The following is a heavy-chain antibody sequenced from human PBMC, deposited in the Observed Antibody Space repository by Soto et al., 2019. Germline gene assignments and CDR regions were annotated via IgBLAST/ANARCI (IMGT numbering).Heavy chain of an antibody. CDR1: GFTFSNYW. CDR2: VNSDGSRT. V-gene: IGHV3-74*01. CDR3: TRSVDGAFDP. D-gene: IGHD3-16*01. Sequence: EVQLVESGGRLVQPGGSLRLSCAASGFTFSNYWMHWVRQHPGMGLVWVSLVNSDGSRTIYADSVKGRFTISRDNAKNTLYLQMNSLRAEDTAVYYCTRSVDGAFDPWGQGTLVTVSS. J-gene: IGHJ5*02.